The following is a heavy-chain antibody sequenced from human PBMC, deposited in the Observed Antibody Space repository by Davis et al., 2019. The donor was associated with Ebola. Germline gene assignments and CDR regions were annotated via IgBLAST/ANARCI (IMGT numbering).Heavy chain of an antibody. CDR1: GWSFSAYY. V-gene: IGHV4-34*01. Sequence: PSETLSLTCAASGWSFSAYYWSWIRQPPGKGLEWIGEINHSGSTNYNPSPKSRVTISVDTSKNQFSLKLSAVTAADTAVYYCARGRTVGYYYYYGMDVWGQGTTVTVSS. D-gene: IGHD3-10*01. CDR3: ARGRTVGYYYYYGMDV. CDR2: INHSGST. J-gene: IGHJ6*02.